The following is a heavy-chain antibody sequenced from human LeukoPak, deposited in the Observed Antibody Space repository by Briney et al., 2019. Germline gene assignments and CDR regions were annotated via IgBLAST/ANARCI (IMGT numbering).Heavy chain of an antibody. CDR3: AREYSSAYDY. CDR1: GDSVSTNSAA. D-gene: IGHD6-19*01. Sequence: SQTLSLTCAISGDSVSTNSAAWNWIRQSPLRGLEWLGRTYYRSKWYYDYALSVKSRITINPDTSKNQFSLHLNSVTPEDTAVYYCAREYSSAYDYWGQGTLVTVSS. CDR2: TYYRSKWYY. V-gene: IGHV6-1*01. J-gene: IGHJ4*02.